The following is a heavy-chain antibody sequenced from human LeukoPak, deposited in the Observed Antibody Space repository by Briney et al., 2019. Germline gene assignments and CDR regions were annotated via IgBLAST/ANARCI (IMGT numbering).Heavy chain of an antibody. CDR1: GGSISSSSYY. D-gene: IGHD5-18*01. CDR3: ARHVDSYVLRGFDY. CDR2: IYYSGST. J-gene: IGHJ4*02. V-gene: IGHV4-39*01. Sequence: PSETLSLTCTVSGGSISSSSYYWGWIRQPPGKGLEWIGSIYYSGSTYYNPPLKSRVTISVDTSKNQFSLKLSSVTAADTAVYYCARHVDSYVLRGFDYWGQGTPVTVSS.